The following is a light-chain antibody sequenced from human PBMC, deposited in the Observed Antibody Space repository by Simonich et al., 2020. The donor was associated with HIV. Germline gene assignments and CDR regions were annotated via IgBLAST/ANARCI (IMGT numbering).Light chain of an antibody. Sequence: DIVMTQSPNSLAVSLGERATINCKSSQSVLYSSNNKNYLAWYQQKPGQPPKLLIYWASTRESGVPDRFSGSGSGTEFTLTISSLQAEDVAVYYCQQYHSIPPTFGGGTKVEIK. CDR3: QQYHSIPPT. V-gene: IGKV4-1*01. CDR1: QSVLYSSNNKNY. CDR2: WAS. J-gene: IGKJ4*01.